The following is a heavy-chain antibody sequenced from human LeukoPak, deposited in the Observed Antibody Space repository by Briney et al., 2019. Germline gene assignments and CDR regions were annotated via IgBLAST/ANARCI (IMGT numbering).Heavy chain of an antibody. D-gene: IGHD6-19*01. V-gene: IGHV4-59*01. CDR2: IYSSGST. J-gene: IGHJ4*02. Sequence: PSETLSLTCTVSGGSMRNYYWSWIRQPPGKGLEWIGYIYSSGSTSYNPSLKSRVTISVDTSKKQVSLKLSSVSAADTAVYYCATALSVAGSFYFDYWGQGTLVTVSS. CDR1: GGSMRNYY. CDR3: ATALSVAGSFYFDY.